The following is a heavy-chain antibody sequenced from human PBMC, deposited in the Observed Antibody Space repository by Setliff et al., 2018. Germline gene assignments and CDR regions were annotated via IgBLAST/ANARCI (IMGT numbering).Heavy chain of an antibody. Sequence: SETLSLTCDVSGISINSGHYWGWIRQPPGKGLEWIATIYHRGRTYYNPSLDSRVTISLDTSKNQYSLRLRSVTAADTAVYYCASPRRDDLDTPFDAFDLWGQGTKVTVSS. D-gene: IGHD1-1*01. V-gene: IGHV4-38-2*01. CDR2: IYHRGRT. CDR1: GISINSGHY. J-gene: IGHJ3*01. CDR3: ASPRRDDLDTPFDAFDL.